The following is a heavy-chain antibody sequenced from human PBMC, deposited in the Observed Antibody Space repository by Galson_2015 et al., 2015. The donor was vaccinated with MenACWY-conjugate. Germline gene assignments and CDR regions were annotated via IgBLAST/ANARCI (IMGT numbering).Heavy chain of an antibody. Sequence: SLRLSCAASGFTFRSYAMSWVRQAPGKGLGWVSGISGGGDSTYYADSVKGRFTISRDNSKNTLYLQMNSLRAEDTAVYYCAKDKNFGDYGDFDYWGQGTLVTVSS. D-gene: IGHD4-17*01. CDR3: AKDKNFGDYGDFDY. V-gene: IGHV3-23*01. CDR1: GFTFRSYA. J-gene: IGHJ4*02. CDR2: ISGGGDST.